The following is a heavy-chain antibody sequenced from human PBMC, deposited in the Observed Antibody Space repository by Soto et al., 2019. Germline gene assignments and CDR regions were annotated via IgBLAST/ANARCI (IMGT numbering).Heavy chain of an antibody. D-gene: IGHD3-22*01. CDR3: ARAYYRLAFDY. J-gene: IGHJ4*02. CDR2: IYYSGST. Sequence: TSETLSLTCTVSGGSVSSGSYYWSWIRQPPGKGLEWIGYIYYSGSTNYNPSLKSRVTISVDTSKNQFSLKLSSVTAADTAVYYCARAYYRLAFDYWGQGTLVAVSS. V-gene: IGHV4-61*01. CDR1: GGSVSSGSYY.